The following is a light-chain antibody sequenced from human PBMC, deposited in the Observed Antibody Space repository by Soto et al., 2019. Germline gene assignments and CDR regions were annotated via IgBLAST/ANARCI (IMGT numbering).Light chain of an antibody. Sequence: EIVMTQSPATLSVSPGERATLSCRARQSVSSNLAWYQQKPGQAPSLLIYDISARATGIPTRFSGSGSGTEFTLTISSLQSEDFAVDYCQQYNDWPLSFGGGTKVEIK. CDR3: QQYNDWPLS. CDR1: QSVSSN. CDR2: DIS. J-gene: IGKJ4*01. V-gene: IGKV3D-15*01.